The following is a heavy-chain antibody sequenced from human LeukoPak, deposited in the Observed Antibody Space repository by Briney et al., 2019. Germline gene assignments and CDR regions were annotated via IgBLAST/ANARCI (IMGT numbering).Heavy chain of an antibody. CDR1: GGSFSAYY. CDR2: INHSGST. Sequence: SETLSLTCAVYGGSFSAYYWSWIRQPPGEGLEWIGEINHSGSTNYNPSLKSRVTISVDTSKRQFSLKLSSVTAADTSIYYCARSPGSRHGDSWYAGNFDYWGQGALVTVSS. V-gene: IGHV4-34*01. CDR3: ARSPGSRHGDSWYAGNFDY. D-gene: IGHD2-2*01. J-gene: IGHJ4*02.